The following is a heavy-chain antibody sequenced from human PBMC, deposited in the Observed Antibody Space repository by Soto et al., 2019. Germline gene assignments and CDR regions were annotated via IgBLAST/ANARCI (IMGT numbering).Heavy chain of an antibody. J-gene: IGHJ4*02. CDR3: ARGGHYTPGFDS. Sequence: SETLSLTCVVSGVSISWGNWWSCVRQPPGKGLEWIGESNESGSTSYNPSLKSRVTISLDESKSQFSLKLSSVSAADTAVYFCARGGHYTPGFDSWGQGTLVTVSS. CDR2: SNESGST. V-gene: IGHV4-4*02. D-gene: IGHD3-3*01. CDR1: GVSISWGNW.